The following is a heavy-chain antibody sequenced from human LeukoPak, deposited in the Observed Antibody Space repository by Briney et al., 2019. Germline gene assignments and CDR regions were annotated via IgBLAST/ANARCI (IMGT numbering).Heavy chain of an antibody. CDR2: IYYSGST. D-gene: IGHD2-15*01. Sequence: SETLSLTCTVSGGSISSYYWSWIRQPPGKGLEWIGNIYYSGSTNYNPSLKSRVTISVDTSKNQFSLKLSSVTAADTAIYYCARSYCSGGSCWVYFDYWGQGTLVTVSS. J-gene: IGHJ4*02. CDR3: ARSYCSGGSCWVYFDY. V-gene: IGHV4-59*08. CDR1: GGSISSYY.